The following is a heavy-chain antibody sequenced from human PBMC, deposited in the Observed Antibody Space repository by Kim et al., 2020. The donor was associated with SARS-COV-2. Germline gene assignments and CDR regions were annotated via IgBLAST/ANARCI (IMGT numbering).Heavy chain of an antibody. CDR3: ARARGPGSGVDY. V-gene: IGHV5-51*01. J-gene: IGHJ4*02. Sequence: YSPSLQGQVTISADKSISTAYLQWSSLKASDSAMYYCARARGPGSGVDYWGQGTLVTVSS. D-gene: IGHD7-27*01.